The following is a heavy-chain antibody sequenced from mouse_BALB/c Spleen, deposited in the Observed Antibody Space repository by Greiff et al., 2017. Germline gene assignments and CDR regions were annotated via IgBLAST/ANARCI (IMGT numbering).Heavy chain of an antibody. Sequence: VQLQQPGAELVKPGASVKLSCKASGYTFTSYWMHWVKQRPGQGLEWIGEINPSNGRTNYNEKFKSKAILTVDKSSSTAYMQLSSLTSEDSAVYYCARGDTTGFAYWGQGTLVTVSA. J-gene: IGHJ3*01. D-gene: IGHD1-1*01. CDR2: INPSNGRT. CDR1: GYTFTSYW. V-gene: IGHV1S81*02. CDR3: ARGDTTGFAY.